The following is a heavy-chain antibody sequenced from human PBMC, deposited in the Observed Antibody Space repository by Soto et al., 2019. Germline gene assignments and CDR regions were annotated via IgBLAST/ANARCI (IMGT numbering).Heavy chain of an antibody. Sequence: SETXSLTCTVSGGSISSYYWSWIRQPPGKGLEWIGYIYYSGSTNYNPSLKSRVTISVDTSKNQFSLKLSSVTAADTAVYYCARRCGGNFDYWGQGTLVTVSS. D-gene: IGHD2-21*01. CDR3: ARRCGGNFDY. CDR1: GGSISSYY. V-gene: IGHV4-59*01. J-gene: IGHJ4*02. CDR2: IYYSGST.